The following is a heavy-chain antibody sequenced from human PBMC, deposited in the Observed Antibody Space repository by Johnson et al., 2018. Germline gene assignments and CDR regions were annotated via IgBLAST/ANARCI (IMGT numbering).Heavy chain of an antibody. V-gene: IGHV3-23*01. Sequence: EVQLLETGGGLVQRGGSLRLSCAASGFTFSSYVMSWVRPAPGKGLEWVSSISGSGETIYYAYSGQGRFTISRENSKTTVDLQVTSLRAGDTALYYCVKGRELLRSAFDLWGQGTMVTVSS. CDR2: ISGSGETI. CDR3: VKGRELLRSAFDL. J-gene: IGHJ3*01. D-gene: IGHD1-26*01. CDR1: GFTFSSYV.